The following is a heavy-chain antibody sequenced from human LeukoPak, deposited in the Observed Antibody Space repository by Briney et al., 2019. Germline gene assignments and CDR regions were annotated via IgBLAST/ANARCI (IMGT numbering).Heavy chain of an antibody. D-gene: IGHD3-9*01. J-gene: IGHJ4*02. Sequence: GASVKVSCKASGYTFTGYYMHWVRQAPGQGLEWMGWINPNSGGTNYAQKFQGRVTMTRDTSISTAYMELSRLRSDDTAVYYCASRSHYYDILTGYQSFDYWGQGTLVTVSS. CDR2: INPNSGGT. CDR3: ASRSHYYDILTGYQSFDY. CDR1: GYTFTGYY. V-gene: IGHV1-2*02.